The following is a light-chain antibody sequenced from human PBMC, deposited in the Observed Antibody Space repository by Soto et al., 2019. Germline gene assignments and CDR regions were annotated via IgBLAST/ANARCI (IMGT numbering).Light chain of an antibody. Sequence: EIVMTQSPATLSVSPGERATLSCRASQSISSNLAWYQQKPGQAPRLLIYTASTRATGIPARFSGSGSGTEFTLTISNLQSEDFAVYYCQQYDNWPRTFGQGTRLEIK. CDR2: TAS. CDR1: QSISSN. J-gene: IGKJ5*01. V-gene: IGKV3-15*01. CDR3: QQYDNWPRT.